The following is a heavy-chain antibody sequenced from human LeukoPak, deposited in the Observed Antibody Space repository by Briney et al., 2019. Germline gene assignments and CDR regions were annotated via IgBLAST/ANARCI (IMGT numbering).Heavy chain of an antibody. CDR1: GFTFSSHW. V-gene: IGHV3-74*01. Sequence: GGSLRLSCAASGFTFSSHWMHWVRQAPGKGLVWVSRFNRDGSSTNYADSVKGRFTISGDNAKTTLYLQMNGLRAEDTAVYYCARVGCSSTSCDYYYYMDVWGKGTTITVSS. D-gene: IGHD2-2*01. J-gene: IGHJ6*03. CDR3: ARVGCSSTSCDYYYYMDV. CDR2: FNRDGSST.